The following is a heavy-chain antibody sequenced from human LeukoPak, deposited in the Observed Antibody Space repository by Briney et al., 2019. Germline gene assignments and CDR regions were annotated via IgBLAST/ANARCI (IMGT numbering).Heavy chain of an antibody. D-gene: IGHD3-22*01. J-gene: IGHJ4*02. CDR2: IYHSGST. CDR1: GGSISSGGYY. Sequence: PSETLSLTCTVSGGSISSGGYYWSWVRQPPGKGLEWIGYIYHSGSTYYNPSLKSRVTILVDRSKNQFSLKLSSVTAADTAVYYCAGRREDYYDSSGYTSPLDYWGQGTLVTVSS. CDR3: AGRREDYYDSSGYTSPLDY. V-gene: IGHV4-30-2*01.